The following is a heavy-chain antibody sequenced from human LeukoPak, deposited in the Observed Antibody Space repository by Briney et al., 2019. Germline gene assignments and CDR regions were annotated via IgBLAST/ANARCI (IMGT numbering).Heavy chain of an antibody. CDR1: GGSISSGGYY. J-gene: IGHJ2*01. CDR2: INHSGST. Sequence: SETLSLTCTVSGGSISSGGYYWSWIRQPPGKGLEWIGEINHSGSTNYNPSLKSRVTISVDTSKNQFSLKLSSVTAADTAVYYCARGFAIAAAGWFPARWYFDLWGRGTLVTVSS. V-gene: IGHV4-39*07. D-gene: IGHD6-13*01. CDR3: ARGFAIAAAGWFPARWYFDL.